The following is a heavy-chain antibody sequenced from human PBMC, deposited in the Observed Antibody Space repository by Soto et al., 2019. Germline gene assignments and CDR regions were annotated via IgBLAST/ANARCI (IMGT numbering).Heavy chain of an antibody. CDR3: AGRRITMIVVVFDAFDI. J-gene: IGHJ3*02. V-gene: IGHV4-4*02. D-gene: IGHD3-22*01. CDR2: IYHSGST. Sequence: QVQLQESGPGLVKPSGTLSLTCAVSGGSISSSYWWSWVRQPPGKGLEWIGEIYHSGSTNYNPSLKGRVTMSVDKSKNQFSLKLISVTAADTAVYYCAGRRITMIVVVFDAFDIWGQGTMVTVSS. CDR1: GGSISSSYW.